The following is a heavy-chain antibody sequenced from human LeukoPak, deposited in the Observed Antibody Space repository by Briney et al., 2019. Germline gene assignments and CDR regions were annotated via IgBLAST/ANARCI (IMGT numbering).Heavy chain of an antibody. D-gene: IGHD2-15*01. CDR1: GGSISSGGSY. V-gene: IGHV4-31*03. J-gene: IGHJ4*02. CDR2: IYYSGST. Sequence: SETLSLTCTVSGGSISSGGSYWSWIRQHPGKGLEWIGYIYYSGSTNYNPSLKSRVTISVDTSKNQFSLKLSSVTAADTAVYYCARRDIVVPVGPFDYWGQGTLVTVSS. CDR3: ARRDIVVPVGPFDY.